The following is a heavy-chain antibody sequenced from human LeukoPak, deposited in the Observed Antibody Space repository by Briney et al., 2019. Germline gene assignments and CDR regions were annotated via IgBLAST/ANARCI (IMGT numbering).Heavy chain of an antibody. CDR2: MNPNSGNT. CDR1: GYTFTSYD. D-gene: IGHD1-26*01. V-gene: IGHV1-8*01. Sequence: APVKVSCKASGYTFTSYDINWVRQATGQGLEWMGWMNPNSGNTGYAQKFQGRVTMTRNTSISTAYMELSSLRSEDTAVYYCARGSGGSYDFDYWGQGTLVTVSS. CDR3: ARGSGGSYDFDY. J-gene: IGHJ4*02.